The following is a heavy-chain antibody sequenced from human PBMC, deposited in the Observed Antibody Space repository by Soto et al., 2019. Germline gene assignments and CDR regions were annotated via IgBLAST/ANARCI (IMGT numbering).Heavy chain of an antibody. CDR2: LVVGTGNT. CDR3: ATGAYCSGGSCSDYYYYYYGMDL. D-gene: IGHD2-15*01. CDR1: GFTFRSST. Sequence: SVKVSCKTSGFTFRSSTVQWVRQARGQRLEWIGWLVVGTGNTNYAQKFQQRVTISSGRSTNTVSMELSSLTSEDTAVYYCATGAYCSGGSCSDYYYYYYGMDLWGQGTTVTVSS. V-gene: IGHV1-58*01. J-gene: IGHJ6*02.